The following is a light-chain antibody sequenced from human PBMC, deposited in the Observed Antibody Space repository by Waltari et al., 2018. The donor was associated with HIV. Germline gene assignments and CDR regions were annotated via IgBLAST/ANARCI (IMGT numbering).Light chain of an antibody. Sequence: QSVLTQPPSVSAAPGQKVTISCSGNSSNIANNYVSWYHQLPGTAPKLLIYDNNDRPSGSPCPVSGSKAGTSATLGITGLQTGDEADYYCGTWDSSLRAEVFGTGTKVTVL. V-gene: IGLV1-51*01. CDR3: GTWDSSLRAEV. CDR2: DNN. J-gene: IGLJ1*01. CDR1: SSNIANNY.